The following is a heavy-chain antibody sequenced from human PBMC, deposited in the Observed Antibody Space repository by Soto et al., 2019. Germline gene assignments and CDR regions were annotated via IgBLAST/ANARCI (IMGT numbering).Heavy chain of an antibody. D-gene: IGHD6-19*01. CDR3: ARRSSGWYFDY. Sequence: EVQLLESGGGLVQPGGSLRLSCAASGFTFSSYAMSWVRQAPGKGLEWVSAISGSGGSTYYADSVKGRFTISRDNSTNTRYMQMNSLRAEDTAVSYCARRSSGWYFDYWGQGTLVTVSS. CDR2: ISGSGGST. V-gene: IGHV3-23*01. CDR1: GFTFSSYA. J-gene: IGHJ4*02.